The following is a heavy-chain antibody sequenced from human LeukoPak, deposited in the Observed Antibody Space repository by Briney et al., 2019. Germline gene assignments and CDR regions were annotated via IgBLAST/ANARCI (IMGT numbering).Heavy chain of an antibody. Sequence: SVKVSCKASAYTFTDYFMYWVRQAPGQGLEWMGWINPNSGGTNYAQKFQGRVTMTRDTSISTAYMELSRLRSDDTAVYYCARIPLYSSSSGSDYWGQGTLVTVSS. J-gene: IGHJ4*02. D-gene: IGHD6-6*01. V-gene: IGHV1-2*02. CDR1: AYTFTDYF. CDR2: INPNSGGT. CDR3: ARIPLYSSSSGSDY.